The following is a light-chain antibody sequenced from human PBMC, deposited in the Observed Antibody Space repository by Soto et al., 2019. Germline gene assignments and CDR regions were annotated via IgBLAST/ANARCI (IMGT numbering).Light chain of an antibody. CDR1: SSDVGAYNS. V-gene: IGLV2-14*01. Sequence: QSALTQPASVSGSPGQSITISCTGTSSDVGAYNSVCWHQQHPGKAPKLVIYEVSKRPSGVSDRFSASKSGNTASLTISGLQADDEADYYCSSFTRSDTWVFGGGTKVTVL. CDR3: SSFTRSDTWV. CDR2: EVS. J-gene: IGLJ3*02.